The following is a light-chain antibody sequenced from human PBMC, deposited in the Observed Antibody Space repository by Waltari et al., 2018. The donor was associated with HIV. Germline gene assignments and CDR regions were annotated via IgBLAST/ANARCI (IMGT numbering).Light chain of an antibody. CDR2: EGS. CDR3: CSYAGSSTLV. J-gene: IGLJ2*01. CDR1: RSDVGSYNL. Sequence: QSALTHPASVSGSPGQSLPFSCTGTRSDVGSYNLVSWYQHHPGKAPKLMLYEGSKRPSGVSNRFSGSKSGNTASLTISGLQAEDEADYYCCSYAGSSTLVFGGGTKLTVL. V-gene: IGLV2-23*01.